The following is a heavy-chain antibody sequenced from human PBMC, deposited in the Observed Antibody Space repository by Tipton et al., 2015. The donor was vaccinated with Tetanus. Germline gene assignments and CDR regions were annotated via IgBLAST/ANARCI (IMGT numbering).Heavy chain of an antibody. V-gene: IGHV4-31*03. Sequence: TLSLTCTVYGGSFSGSYWSWIRQHPGKGLEWIGYIYYSGSTYYNPSLKSRDTISVDTSKNQFSLKLSSVTAADTAVYYCAGSDVVRGVNWCAPWGQGTLVTVSS. CDR1: GGSFSGSY. J-gene: IGHJ5*02. CDR2: IYYSGST. CDR3: AGSDVVRGVNWCAP. D-gene: IGHD3-10*01.